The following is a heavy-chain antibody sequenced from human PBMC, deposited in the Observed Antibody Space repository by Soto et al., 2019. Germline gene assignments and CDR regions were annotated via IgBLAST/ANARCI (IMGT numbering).Heavy chain of an antibody. CDR3: AGGTSNRVDYYYGMDV. J-gene: IGHJ6*02. Sequence: PLETLSLTCTVSGGSISSSSYYWGWIRQPPGKGLEWIGSIYYSGSTYYNPSLKSRVTISVDTSKNQFSLKLSSVTAADTAVYYCAGGTSNRVDYYYGMDVWGQGTAVTVSS. CDR1: GGSISSSSYY. CDR2: IYYSGST. V-gene: IGHV4-39*01.